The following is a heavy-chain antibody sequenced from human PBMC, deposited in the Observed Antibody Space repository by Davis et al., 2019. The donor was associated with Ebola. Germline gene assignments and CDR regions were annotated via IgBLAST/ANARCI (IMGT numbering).Heavy chain of an antibody. J-gene: IGHJ6*03. V-gene: IGHV5-51*01. CDR1: GYSFTSYW. CDR2: IYPGGSDT. D-gene: IGHD2-2*01. CDR3: ARLIYCSSTSCFHYYYYMDV. Sequence: GESLKISCKGSGYSFTSYWIGWVRQMPGKGLEWMGIIYPGGSDTRYSPSFQGQVTISADKSISTAYLQWSSLKASDTAMYYCARLIYCSSTSCFHYYYYMDVWGKGTTVTVSS.